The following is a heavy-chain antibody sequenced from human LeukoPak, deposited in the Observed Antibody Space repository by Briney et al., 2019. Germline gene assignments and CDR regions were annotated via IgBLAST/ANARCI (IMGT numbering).Heavy chain of an antibody. CDR3: ARARDDSNRAFVS. J-gene: IGHJ3*02. Sequence: GGSLRLSCAASGFTVSSNYMSWVRQAPGKGLEWVSVIYSGGSTYYADSVKGRFTISRDNSKNTLYLQMNSLRAEDTAVYYCARARDDSNRAFVSWGQGTMVSVSS. CDR2: IYSGGST. D-gene: IGHD3-22*01. CDR1: GFTVSSNY. V-gene: IGHV3-66*01.